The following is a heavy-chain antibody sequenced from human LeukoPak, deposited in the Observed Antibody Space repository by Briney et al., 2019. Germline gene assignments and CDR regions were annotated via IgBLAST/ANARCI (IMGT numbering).Heavy chain of an antibody. D-gene: IGHD3-9*01. CDR1: GGTFSSYA. J-gene: IGHJ4*02. Sequence: ASVKVSCKASGGTFSSYAISWVRQAPGQGLEWMGGIIPIFGTANYAQKFQGRVTITADKSTSTAYMELSSLRSEDTAVYYCARHQIPVGIRYFHDNQGAFESGFDYWGQGTLVTVSS. V-gene: IGHV1-69*06. CDR3: ARHQIPVGIRYFHDNQGAFESGFDY. CDR2: IIPIFGTA.